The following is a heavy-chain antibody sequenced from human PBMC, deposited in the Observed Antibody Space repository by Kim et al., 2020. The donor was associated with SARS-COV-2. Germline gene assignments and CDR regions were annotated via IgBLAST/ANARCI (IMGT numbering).Heavy chain of an antibody. V-gene: IGHV3-7*01. CDR2: IKQDGSEK. CDR1: GFTFSSYW. D-gene: IGHD2-2*02. J-gene: IGHJ4*02. Sequence: GGSLRLSCAASGFTFSSYWMSWVRQAPGKGLEWVANIKQDGSEKYYVDSVKGRFTISRDNAKNSLYLQMNSLRAEDTAVYYCARYCSSTSCYMGFDYWGQGTLVTVSS. CDR3: ARYCSSTSCYMGFDY.